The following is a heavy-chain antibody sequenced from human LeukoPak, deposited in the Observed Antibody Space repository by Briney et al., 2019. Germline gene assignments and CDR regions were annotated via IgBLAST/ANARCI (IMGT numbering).Heavy chain of an antibody. Sequence: PGRSLTLSCAASGFTFSNYAVRWVRQAPGKGLDWVAVISDDGNNKYYSDSVKGRFTISRDNSKNTLYLQMNSLRAEDTAVYSCARARGNYEKDASDIWGQGTMVTVSS. V-gene: IGHV3-30-3*01. CDR2: ISDDGNNK. CDR3: ARARGNYEKDASDI. J-gene: IGHJ3*02. D-gene: IGHD3-3*01. CDR1: GFTFSNYA.